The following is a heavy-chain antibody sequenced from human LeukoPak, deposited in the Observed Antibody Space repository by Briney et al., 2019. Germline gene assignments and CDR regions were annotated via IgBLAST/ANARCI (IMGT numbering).Heavy chain of an antibody. CDR3: ARPFSGSYSDAFDL. V-gene: IGHV4-4*08. J-gene: IGHJ3*01. CDR1: GGSMSGYH. CDR2: VYGSGNT. D-gene: IGHD1-26*01. Sequence: SETLSLTCTVSGGSMSGYHWSWIRQPPGEGLEWIAYVYGSGNTNHNPSFKSRVTISLDTSKNQFSLKLRSVTAADTAVYYCARPFSGSYSDAFDLWGQGTMVTVSS.